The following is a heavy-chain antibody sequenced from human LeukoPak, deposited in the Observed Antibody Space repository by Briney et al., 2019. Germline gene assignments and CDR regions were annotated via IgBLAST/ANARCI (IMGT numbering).Heavy chain of an antibody. D-gene: IGHD6-13*01. CDR2: IYYSGST. CDR3: AKVSTSSHAARGYSSSWYLVY. CDR1: GGSISNKY. V-gene: IGHV4-59*08. J-gene: IGHJ4*02. Sequence: PSETLSLTCTVSGGSISNKYWSWIRQPPGKGLEWIGYIYYSGSTNYNPSLKSRVTISVDTSKNQFFLKLSSVTAADTAVYYCAKVSTSSHAARGYSSSWYLVYWGQGTLVTVSS.